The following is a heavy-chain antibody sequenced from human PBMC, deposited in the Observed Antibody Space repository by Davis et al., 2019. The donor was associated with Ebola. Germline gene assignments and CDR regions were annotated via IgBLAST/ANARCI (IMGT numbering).Heavy chain of an antibody. J-gene: IGHJ6*03. Sequence: GESLKISCAASGFTFSSFAMNWVRQAPGKGLEWVAVISYDGRNQHYADSVKGRFTISRDNSKNTLFLQMNSLRPEDTAVYYCARDRFDFWTGSYMDVWGKGTTVTVSS. CDR2: ISYDGRNQ. V-gene: IGHV3-30*04. D-gene: IGHD3/OR15-3a*01. CDR1: GFTFSSFA. CDR3: ARDRFDFWTGSYMDV.